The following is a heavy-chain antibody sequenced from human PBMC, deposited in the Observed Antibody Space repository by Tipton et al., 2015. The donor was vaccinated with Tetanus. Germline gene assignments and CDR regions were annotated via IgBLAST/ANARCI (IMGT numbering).Heavy chain of an antibody. Sequence: TLSLTCNVSGASMSSSSYYWDWIRQPPGKGLEWIGYIYSPGTTSYAPSLRGRATISFDSVKNHFSLSLSSVTAADTAMYYCARDGGNYFYYGMNVWGQGAAVTVSS. CDR2: IYSPGTT. CDR3: ARDGGNYFYYGMNV. J-gene: IGHJ6*02. CDR1: GASMSSSSYY. V-gene: IGHV4-31*03.